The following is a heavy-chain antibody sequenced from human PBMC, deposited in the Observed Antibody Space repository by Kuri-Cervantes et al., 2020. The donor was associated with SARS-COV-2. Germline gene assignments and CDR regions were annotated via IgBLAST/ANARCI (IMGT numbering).Heavy chain of an antibody. CDR1: GGSISSYY. CDR3: ARGSPHAKRVPAVSWFDP. Sequence: GSLRLSCTVSGGSISSYYWSWIRQPAGKGLEWIGRIYTSGSTNYNPSLKSRFTISVDTSKNQFSLKLSSVTAADTAVYYCARGSPHAKRVPAVSWFDPWGQGTLVTVSS. V-gene: IGHV4-4*07. CDR2: IYTSGST. D-gene: IGHD2-2*01. J-gene: IGHJ5*02.